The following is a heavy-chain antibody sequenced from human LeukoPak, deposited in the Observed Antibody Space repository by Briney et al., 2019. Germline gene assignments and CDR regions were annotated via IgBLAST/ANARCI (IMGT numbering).Heavy chain of an antibody. CDR3: ARGKVVTMVRGVILTYFDY. J-gene: IGHJ4*02. D-gene: IGHD3-10*01. Sequence: GASVNLSCKASGYTFTSYGISWVRQAPGQGLEWMGWISAYNGNTNYAQKLQGRVTMTTDTSTSTVYIELSSLRSEDTAVYYCARGKVVTMVRGVILTYFDYWGQGTLPSLSS. CDR2: ISAYNGNT. CDR1: GYTFTSYG. V-gene: IGHV1-18*01.